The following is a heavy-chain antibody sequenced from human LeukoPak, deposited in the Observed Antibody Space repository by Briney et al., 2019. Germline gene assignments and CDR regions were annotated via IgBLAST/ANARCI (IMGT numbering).Heavy chain of an antibody. CDR1: GYTFTTYN. Sequence: ASVKVSCKASGYTFTTYNINWVRQAPGQGLEWMGWISGYNGNTNYAQKLQGRVTMTTDTSTSTAYMELRSLKSDDTAVYYCARNYYDSSGYYSSLGDYWGQGTLVTVSS. CDR2: ISGYNGNT. D-gene: IGHD3-22*01. J-gene: IGHJ4*02. CDR3: ARNYYDSSGYYSSLGDY. V-gene: IGHV1-18*01.